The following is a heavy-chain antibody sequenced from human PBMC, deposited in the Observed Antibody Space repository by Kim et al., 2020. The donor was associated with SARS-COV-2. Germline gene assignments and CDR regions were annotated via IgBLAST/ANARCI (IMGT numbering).Heavy chain of an antibody. J-gene: IGHJ3*01. D-gene: IGHD3-10*01. CDR3: ARGMGRYYYGSGSYYNPF. V-gene: IGHV4-34*01. CDR1: GGSFSGYY. Sequence: SETLSLTCAVYGGSFSGYYWSWIRQPPGKGLEWIGEINHSGSTNYNPSLKSRVTISVDTSKNQFSLKLSSVTAADTAVYYCARGMGRYYYGSGSYYNPF. CDR2: INHSGST.